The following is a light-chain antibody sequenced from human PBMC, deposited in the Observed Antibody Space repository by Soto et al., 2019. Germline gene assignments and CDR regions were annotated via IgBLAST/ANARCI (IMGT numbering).Light chain of an antibody. CDR2: DAS. V-gene: IGKV3D-20*01. J-gene: IGKJ5*01. CDR1: QSVSSSY. CDR3: QQYGSSPLT. Sequence: EILLTQSPGTLSLSPWEIATLSCRASQSVSSSYLAWYQQKPGLAPRLLIYDASSRATGIPDRFSGSGSGTDFTLTISRLEPEDFAVYYCQQYGSSPLTFGQGTRLEIK.